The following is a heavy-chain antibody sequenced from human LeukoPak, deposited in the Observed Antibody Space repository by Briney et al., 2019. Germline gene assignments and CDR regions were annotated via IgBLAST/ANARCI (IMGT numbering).Heavy chain of an antibody. Sequence: PGGSLRLSCTASGFSFSTFAMAGVRQAPGRGLDWVSGVYAGGSVANYADSVKGRFTISRDNSKNTLYLQMNNLRVEDMAVYYCAKDLTFGDGRWEFDAWGQGSLVTVSS. J-gene: IGHJ5*02. CDR1: GFSFSTFA. D-gene: IGHD2-21*02. CDR2: VYAGGSVA. CDR3: AKDLTFGDGRWEFDA. V-gene: IGHV3-23*03.